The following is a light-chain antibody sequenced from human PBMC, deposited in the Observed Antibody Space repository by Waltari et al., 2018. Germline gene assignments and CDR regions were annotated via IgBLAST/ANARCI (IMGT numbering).Light chain of an antibody. Sequence: DIQMTQSPSSLFASVGHRVTITCRASQSINTYLNWYQQKPGKVPNLLIYAASSLQTGGPSRFSGSGSGTDFTLTISSLQPEDFATYYCQQSYSTPYTFGQGTKLEIK. CDR1: QSINTY. V-gene: IGKV1-39*01. CDR3: QQSYSTPYT. CDR2: AAS. J-gene: IGKJ2*01.